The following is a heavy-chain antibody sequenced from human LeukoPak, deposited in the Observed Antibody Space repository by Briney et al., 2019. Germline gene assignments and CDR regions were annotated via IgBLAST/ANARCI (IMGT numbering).Heavy chain of an antibody. CDR3: ARYCSGGSCRGGDHAFDI. CDR1: GGSFSGYY. J-gene: IGHJ3*02. CDR2: INHSGST. Sequence: SETLSLTCAVYGGSFSGYYWSWIRQPPGKGLEWIGEINHSGSTNYNPSLKSRVTISVDTSKNQFSLKLSSVTAADTAVYYCARYCSGGSCRGGDHAFDIWGQGTMATVSS. V-gene: IGHV4-34*01. D-gene: IGHD2-15*01.